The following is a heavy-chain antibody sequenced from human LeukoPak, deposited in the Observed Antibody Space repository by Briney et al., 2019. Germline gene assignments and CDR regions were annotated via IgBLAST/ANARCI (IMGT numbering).Heavy chain of an antibody. CDR2: INYSRNKI. V-gene: IGHV3-21*04. CDR3: TFNGVEYDSGAYHYDH. D-gene: IGHD3-16*01. Sequence: GGSLRLSCVAYNFTFTAYNMNWVRQAAGKGLEWISYINYSRNKISYADSVKGRFSVSRDDAKKSVRLHMTSLRVEDTAMYYCTFNGVEYDSGAYHYDHWGQGNLVTVSS. CDR1: NFTFTAYN. J-gene: IGHJ4*02.